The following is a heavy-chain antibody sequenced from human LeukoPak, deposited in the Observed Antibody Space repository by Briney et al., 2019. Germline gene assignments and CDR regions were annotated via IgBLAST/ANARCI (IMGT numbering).Heavy chain of an antibody. CDR3: ARRLYIAAAGIPSPFFDY. V-gene: IGHV4-38-2*01. D-gene: IGHD6-13*01. CDR2: IYHSGST. CDR1: GYSISSGYY. J-gene: IGHJ4*02. Sequence: PSEXLSLTCAVSGYSISSGYYWGWIRQPPGKGREWIGSIYHSGSTYYNPSLKSRVTISVDTSKNQFSLKLSSVTAADTAVYYCARRLYIAAAGIPSPFFDYWGQGTLVTVSS.